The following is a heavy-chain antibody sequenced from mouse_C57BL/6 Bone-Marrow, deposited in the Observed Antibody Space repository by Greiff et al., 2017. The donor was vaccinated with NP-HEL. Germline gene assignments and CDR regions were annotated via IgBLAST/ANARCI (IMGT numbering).Heavy chain of an antibody. J-gene: IGHJ4*01. V-gene: IGHV7-1*01. CDR2: SRNKANDYTT. Sequence: EVMLVDSGGGLVQSGRSLRLSCATSGFTFSDFYMEWVRQAPGKGLEWIAASRNKANDYTTEYSASVKGRFIVSRDTSQSILYLQMNALRAEDTAIYYCARDAYYGSSYAMDYWGQGTSVTVSS. D-gene: IGHD1-1*01. CDR1: GFTFSDFY. CDR3: ARDAYYGSSYAMDY.